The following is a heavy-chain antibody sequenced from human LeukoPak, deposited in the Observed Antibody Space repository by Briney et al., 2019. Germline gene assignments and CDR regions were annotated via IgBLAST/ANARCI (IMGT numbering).Heavy chain of an antibody. CDR2: IRFDGSNK. V-gene: IGHV3-30*02. D-gene: IGHD3-16*02. CDR3: AAQKRGNYRPYYFDY. Sequence: GGSLRLSCAASGLTFSSYGMHWVRQAPGKGLEWVTFIRFDGSNKYYADSVKGRFTISRDNSKNTLYLQMNSLRAEDTAVYYCAAQKRGNYRPYYFDYWGQGTLVTVSS. J-gene: IGHJ4*02. CDR1: GLTFSSYG.